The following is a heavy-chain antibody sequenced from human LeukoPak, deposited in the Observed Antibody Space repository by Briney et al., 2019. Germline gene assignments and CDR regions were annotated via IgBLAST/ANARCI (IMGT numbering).Heavy chain of an antibody. V-gene: IGHV3-23*01. CDR2: ISGSGGST. CDR3: AKDPNLMTTVTRGFDY. J-gene: IGHJ4*02. CDR1: GFTFSSYS. Sequence: PGGTLRLSRAASGFTFSSYSMSWVRQAPGKGLEWVSAISGSGGSTYYADSVKGRFTICRDNSKNTLYLQMNRLRAEDTAVYYCAKDPNLMTTVTRGFDYWGQGTLVTVSS. D-gene: IGHD4-17*01.